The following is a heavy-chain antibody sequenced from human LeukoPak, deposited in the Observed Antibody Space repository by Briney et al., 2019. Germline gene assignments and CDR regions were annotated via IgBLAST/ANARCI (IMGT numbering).Heavy chain of an antibody. CDR1: GFTFSSYS. D-gene: IGHD3-10*01. CDR3: ARSPVEGIDY. CDR2: ISSSSINI. J-gene: IGHJ4*02. V-gene: IGHV3-48*01. Sequence: GGSLRLSCAASGFTFSSYSMNWVRQAPGKGLEWVSYISSSSINIHYADSVKGRFTISRDNAKNSLYLQMNSPRAEDTAVYYCARSPVEGIDYWGQGTLVTVSS.